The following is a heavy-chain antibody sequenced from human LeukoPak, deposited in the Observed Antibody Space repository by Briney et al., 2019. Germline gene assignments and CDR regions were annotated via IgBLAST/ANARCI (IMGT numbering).Heavy chain of an antibody. D-gene: IGHD5-18*01. CDR3: AKARDTAMPTWGPRSGDAFDI. CDR2: ISGSGGST. Sequence: GGSLRLSCAASGFTFSSYAMSWVRQAPGKGLEWVSAISGSGGSTYYADSVKGRFTISRDNSKNTLYLQMNSLRAEDTAVYYCAKARDTAMPTWGPRSGDAFDIWGQGTMVTVSS. V-gene: IGHV3-23*01. CDR1: GFTFSSYA. J-gene: IGHJ3*02.